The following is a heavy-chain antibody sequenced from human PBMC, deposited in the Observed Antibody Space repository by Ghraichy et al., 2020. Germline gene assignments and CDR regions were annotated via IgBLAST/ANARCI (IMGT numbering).Heavy chain of an antibody. J-gene: IGHJ4*02. Sequence: GGSLRLSCAASGFTFSNFAMSWVRQAPGKGLEWVSAISSSDVSTYYADSVKGRFTISRDNSRNTLFLQMSSLRAEDTAVYYCTKDPRGYSHGYFDYWGQGTLVTVSS. CDR2: ISSSDVST. CDR3: TKDPRGYSHGYFDY. CDR1: GFTFSNFA. V-gene: IGHV3-23*01. D-gene: IGHD5-18*01.